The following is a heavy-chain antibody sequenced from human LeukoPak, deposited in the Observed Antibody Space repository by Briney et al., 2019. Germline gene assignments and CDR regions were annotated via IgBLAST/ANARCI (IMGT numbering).Heavy chain of an antibody. CDR2: IYTSGST. J-gene: IGHJ3*02. Sequence: SQTLSLTCTVSGGSISSGSYYWSWIRQPAGKGLEWIGRIYTSGSTNYNPSLKSRVTISVDTSKNQFSLKLSSVTAADTAVYYCALALLGYYDSSGSSDAFDIWGQGTMVTVSS. CDR1: GGSISSGSYY. D-gene: IGHD3-22*01. CDR3: ALALLGYYDSSGSSDAFDI. V-gene: IGHV4-61*02.